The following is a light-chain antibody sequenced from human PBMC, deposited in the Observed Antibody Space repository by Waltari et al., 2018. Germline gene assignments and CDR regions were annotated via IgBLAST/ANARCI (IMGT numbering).Light chain of an antibody. CDR1: SSDIGAYKY. CDR3: ISFTSSVTYV. Sequence: QSALTQPASVSGSPGQSITISCTGTSSDIGAYKYVSWYQQHPGKAPKLIISEVSNRPAGLSRRSSGSTSGNTASLPISGLQAEDEADYYCISFTSSVTYVFGTGTRVTVV. V-gene: IGLV2-14*01. CDR2: EVS. J-gene: IGLJ1*01.